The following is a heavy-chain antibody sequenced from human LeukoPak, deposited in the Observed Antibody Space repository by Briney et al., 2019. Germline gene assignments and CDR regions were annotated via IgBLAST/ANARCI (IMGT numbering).Heavy chain of an antibody. Sequence: SETLSLTCAVYGGSFSGYYWSWIRQPPGKGLEWTREINHSGSTNYNPSLKSRVTISVDTSKNQFSLKLSSVTAADTAVYYCARSSWLFHYFDYWGQGTLVTVSS. CDR1: GGSFSGYY. J-gene: IGHJ4*02. D-gene: IGHD3-22*01. CDR2: INHSGST. CDR3: ARSSWLFHYFDY. V-gene: IGHV4-34*01.